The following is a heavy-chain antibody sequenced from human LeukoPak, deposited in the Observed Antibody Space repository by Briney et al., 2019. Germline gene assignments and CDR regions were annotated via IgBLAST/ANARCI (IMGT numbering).Heavy chain of an antibody. CDR1: GGTFSSYA. J-gene: IGHJ3*02. CDR3: ARAVAGKRSAFDI. V-gene: IGHV1-69*04. CDR2: IIPILGIA. Sequence: SVKVSCKASGGTFSSYAISWVRQAPGQGLEWMGRIIPILGIANYAQKLQGRVTMTTDTSTSTAYMELRSLRSDDTAVYYCARAVAGKRSAFDIWGQGTMVTVSS. D-gene: IGHD6-19*01.